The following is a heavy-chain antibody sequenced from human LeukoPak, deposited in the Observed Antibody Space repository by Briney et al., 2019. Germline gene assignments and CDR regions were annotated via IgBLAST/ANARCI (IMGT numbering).Heavy chain of an antibody. V-gene: IGHV3-48*01. CDR1: GFNFSSYS. Sequence: HPGGSLRLSCAASGFNFSSYSMNWVRQAPGKGLEWVSYISSGSRTIYYADSVKGRFTISRDNAKNSLYLQMSSLRAEDTAVYYCAAAYFGMDQYYYGMDVWGQGTTVTVSS. CDR3: AAAYFGMDQYYYGMDV. J-gene: IGHJ6*02. D-gene: IGHD3-16*01. CDR2: ISSGSRTI.